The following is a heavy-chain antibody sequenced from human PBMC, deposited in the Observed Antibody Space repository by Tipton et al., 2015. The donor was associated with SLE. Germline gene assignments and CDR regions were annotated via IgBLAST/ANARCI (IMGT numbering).Heavy chain of an antibody. J-gene: IGHJ4*02. V-gene: IGHV4-59*07. CDR1: GGSISGYY. CDR2: IYGSGST. D-gene: IGHD6-13*01. CDR3: ARLYSSSWQRSDY. Sequence: TLSLTCTVSGGSISGYYCTWIRQPPGKGLEWIGYIYGSGSTNYNPSLKSRLIISVDTSKNQFSLKLSSVTAADTAVYYCARLYSSSWQRSDYWGQGTLVTVSS.